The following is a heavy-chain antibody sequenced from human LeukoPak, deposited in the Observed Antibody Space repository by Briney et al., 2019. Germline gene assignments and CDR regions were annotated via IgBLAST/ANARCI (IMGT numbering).Heavy chain of an antibody. J-gene: IGHJ5*02. CDR3: ARVFCGGDCYQDWFDP. V-gene: IGHV1-2*06. CDR2: INPNSGGT. D-gene: IGHD2-21*02. Sequence: GASVKVSCKASGGTFSGYAISWVRQAPGQGLEWMGRINPNSGGTNYAQKFQGRVTMTRDTSISTAYMELSRLRSDDTAVYYCARVFCGGDCYQDWFDPWGQGTLVTVSS. CDR1: GGTFSGYA.